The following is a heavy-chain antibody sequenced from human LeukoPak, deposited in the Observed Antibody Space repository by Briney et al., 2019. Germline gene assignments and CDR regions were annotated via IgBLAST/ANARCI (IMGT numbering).Heavy chain of an antibody. CDR1: GDSITSGTYS. V-gene: IGHV4-30-4*01. J-gene: IGHJ6*02. Sequence: NSSETLSLTCIVSGDSITSGTYSWSWIRQPPGKGLEWIGYIDYSGTTYYNPSLKSRIAISMATSKNQFSLRLSSVTAADTAVYYCARHKVPKQLVLPLDYDYGLAVWGQGTTVTVSS. CDR2: IDYSGTT. D-gene: IGHD6-13*01. CDR3: ARHKVPKQLVLPLDYDYGLAV.